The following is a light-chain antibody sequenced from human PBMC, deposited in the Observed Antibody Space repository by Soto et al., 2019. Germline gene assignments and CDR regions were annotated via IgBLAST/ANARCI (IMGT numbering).Light chain of an antibody. V-gene: IGLV1-40*01. CDR3: QSFDSSLSGSV. CDR2: GNN. Sequence: QSVLTQPPSVSGAPGQRVTISCTGSSSNIGAGYDVHWYQQLPGTAPKLLIYGNNNRPSGVPDRFSGSKSDPSASLAITGLQAEDEGDFYCQSFDSSLSGSVFGGGTKLTVL. J-gene: IGLJ2*01. CDR1: SSNIGAGYD.